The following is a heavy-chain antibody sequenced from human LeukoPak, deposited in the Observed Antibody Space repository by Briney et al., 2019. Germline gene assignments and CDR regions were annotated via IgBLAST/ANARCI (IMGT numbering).Heavy chain of an antibody. D-gene: IGHD4-17*01. Sequence: GSSLRLSCAASGLTFRSYGMHWVRPAPGKGLEWVAVISYDGSHKYYADSVKGRFSISRDNSKNTLYLQMNSLRADDTAVYYCAKGARGDTVTSIVGLNWFDPWGQGTLVTVSS. J-gene: IGHJ5*02. V-gene: IGHV3-30*18. CDR2: ISYDGSHK. CDR1: GLTFRSYG. CDR3: AKGARGDTVTSIVGLNWFDP.